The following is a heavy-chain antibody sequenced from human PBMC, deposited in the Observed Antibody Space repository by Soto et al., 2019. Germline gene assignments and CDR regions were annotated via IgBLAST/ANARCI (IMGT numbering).Heavy chain of an antibody. CDR2: IYWDDDK. J-gene: IGHJ4*01. D-gene: IGHD2-8*01. CDR1: GFYLSTSGVG. CDR3: EHVNRGVYYFGY. Sequence: QIILKESGPTLVKPTQTLTLTCTFSGFYLSTSGVGVGWIRQPPGKALEWLALIYWDDDKRYSPSLRSRLTITKDICKRQVVLTSTNMDPVDTATYYCEHVNRGVYYFGYWGHGTQFTV. V-gene: IGHV2-5*02.